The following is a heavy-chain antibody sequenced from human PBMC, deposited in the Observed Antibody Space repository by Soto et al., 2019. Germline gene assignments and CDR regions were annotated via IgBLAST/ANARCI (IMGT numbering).Heavy chain of an antibody. Sequence: SETLSLTCTVSGGSISSYYWSWIRQPPGKGLEWIGYIYYSGSTNYNPSLKSRVTISVDTSKNQFSLKLSSVTAADTAVYYCARMANYDILTGYYLPFYYYYGMDVWGQGTTVTVSS. D-gene: IGHD3-9*01. CDR2: IYYSGST. CDR3: ARMANYDILTGYYLPFYYYYGMDV. V-gene: IGHV4-59*01. CDR1: GGSISSYY. J-gene: IGHJ6*02.